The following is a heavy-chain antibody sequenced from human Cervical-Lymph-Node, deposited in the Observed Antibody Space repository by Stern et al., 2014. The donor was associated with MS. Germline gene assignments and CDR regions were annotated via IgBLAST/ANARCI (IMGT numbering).Heavy chain of an antibody. J-gene: IGHJ4*02. CDR2: IWYDGSNK. Sequence: MQLVESGGGVVQPGRSLRLSCAASGFTFSSYGMHWVRQAPGKGLEWGAVIWYDGSNKYYADSVKGRFTISRDNSKNTLYLQMNSLRAEDTAVYYCASNSQAYCGGDCYFGYWGQGTLVTVSS. V-gene: IGHV3-33*01. CDR3: ASNSQAYCGGDCYFGY. D-gene: IGHD2-21*02. CDR1: GFTFSSYG.